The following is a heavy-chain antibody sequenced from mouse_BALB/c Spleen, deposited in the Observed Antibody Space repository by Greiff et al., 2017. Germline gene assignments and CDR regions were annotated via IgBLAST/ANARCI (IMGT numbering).Heavy chain of an antibody. Sequence: EVQGVESGGGLVQPGGSRKLSCAASGFTFSSFGMHWVRQAPEKGLEWVAYISSGSSTIYYADTVKGRFTISRDNPKNTLFLQMTSLRSEDTAMYYCARSGTTATSDYAMDYWGQGTSVTVSS. CDR2: ISSGSSTI. CDR1: GFTFSSFG. J-gene: IGHJ4*01. CDR3: ARSGTTATSDYAMDY. D-gene: IGHD1-2*01. V-gene: IGHV5-17*02.